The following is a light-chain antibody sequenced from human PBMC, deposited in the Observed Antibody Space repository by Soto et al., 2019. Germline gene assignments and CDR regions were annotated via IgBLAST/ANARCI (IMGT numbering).Light chain of an antibody. CDR1: QSVTSNY. CDR3: QQYGTSPQT. Sequence: EIVLTQSPGTLSFSTGGRATLSCRASQSVTSNYLAWYQQKPGQAPGLLIYDTSTRASGVPDRFSGSGSGTEFTLTISRLELEDFAVYYCQQYGTSPQTFGQGTKVDIK. V-gene: IGKV3-20*01. J-gene: IGKJ1*01. CDR2: DTS.